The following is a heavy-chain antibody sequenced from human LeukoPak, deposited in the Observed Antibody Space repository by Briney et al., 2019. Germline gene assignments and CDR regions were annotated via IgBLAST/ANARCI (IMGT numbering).Heavy chain of an antibody. CDR1: GYTFTGYY. D-gene: IGHD6-19*01. J-gene: IGHJ4*02. CDR3: ARGGGGWYCDY. V-gene: IGHV1-18*04. Sequence: ASVKVSCKASGYTFTGYYMHWVRQAPGQGLEWMGWISACNGNTNYAQKLQGRVTMTTDTSTSTAYMELRSLRSDDTAVYYCARGGGGWYCDYWGQGTLVTVSS. CDR2: ISACNGNT.